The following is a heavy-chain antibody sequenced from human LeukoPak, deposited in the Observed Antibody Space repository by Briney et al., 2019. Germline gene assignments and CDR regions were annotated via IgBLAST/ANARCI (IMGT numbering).Heavy chain of an antibody. CDR3: ARASVVRGVIDY. CDR2: IYYSGST. CDR1: GGSISSYY. D-gene: IGHD3-10*01. J-gene: IGHJ4*02. V-gene: IGHV4-59*08. Sequence: SETLSLTCTVSGGSISSYYWSWIRQPPGKGLEWIGYIYYSGSTNYNPSLKSRVTISVDTSENQFSLKLSSVTAADTAVYYCARASVVRGVIDYWGQGTLVTVSS.